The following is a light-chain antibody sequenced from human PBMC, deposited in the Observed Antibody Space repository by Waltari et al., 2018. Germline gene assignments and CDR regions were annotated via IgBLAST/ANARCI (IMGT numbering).Light chain of an antibody. V-gene: IGKV3-11*01. CDR1: QSVNTK. Sequence: EIVLTQSPATLSLSPGQGATLSCRASQSVNTKLAWYQQQPGQAPRLLIYDASNRATGIPGRFSGRGSGTDFTLTISSLEPEDFAVYYCQQRSNWPPMYTFGQGTKLEIK. CDR3: QQRSNWPPMYT. CDR2: DAS. J-gene: IGKJ2*01.